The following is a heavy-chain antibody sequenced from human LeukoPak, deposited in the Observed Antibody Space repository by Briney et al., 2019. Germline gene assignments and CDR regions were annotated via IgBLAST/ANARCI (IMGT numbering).Heavy chain of an antibody. CDR3: ARGYHAAIFGVVKGYFDY. J-gene: IGHJ4*02. D-gene: IGHD3-3*01. V-gene: IGHV4-61*10. CDR1: GGSISSGSYY. Sequence: SETLSLTCTVSGGSISSGSYYWSWIRQPAGKGLEWIGEINHSGSTNYNPSLKSRVTISVDTSKNQFSLKLSSVTAADTAVYYCARGYHAAIFGVVKGYFDYWGQGTLVTVSS. CDR2: INHSGST.